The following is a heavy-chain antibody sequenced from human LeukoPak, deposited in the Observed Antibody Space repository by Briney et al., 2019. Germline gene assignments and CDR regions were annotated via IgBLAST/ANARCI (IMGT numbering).Heavy chain of an antibody. D-gene: IGHD6-13*01. Sequence: SETLSLTCTVSGGSISSSSYYWGWIRQPPGKGLEWIGSIYYSGSTYYNPSLKSRVTISVDTSKNQFSLKLTSVTAADTAVYFCARAVAAAGSTYYFDSWGQGTLVTVSS. V-gene: IGHV4-39*07. CDR1: GGSISSSSYY. CDR3: ARAVAAAGSTYYFDS. J-gene: IGHJ4*02. CDR2: IYYSGST.